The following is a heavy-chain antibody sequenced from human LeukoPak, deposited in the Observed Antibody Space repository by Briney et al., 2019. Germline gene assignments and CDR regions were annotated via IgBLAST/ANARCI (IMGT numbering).Heavy chain of an antibody. D-gene: IGHD3-16*02. CDR3: ARISIMITFGGVIVPLSYYYYGMDV. CDR1: GGSISSYY. CDR2: INHSGST. V-gene: IGHV4-34*01. Sequence: SETLSLTCTVSGGSISSYYWSWIRQPPGKGLEWIGEINHSGSTNYNPSLKSRVTISVDTSKNQFSLKLSSVTAADTAVYYCARISIMITFGGVIVPLSYYYYGMDVWGQGTTVTVSS. J-gene: IGHJ6*02.